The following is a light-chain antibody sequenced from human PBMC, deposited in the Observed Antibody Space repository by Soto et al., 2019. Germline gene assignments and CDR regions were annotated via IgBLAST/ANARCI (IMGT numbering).Light chain of an antibody. J-gene: IGKJ1*01. CDR2: GAS. Sequence: EVVVTQSPGTLSLSPGERATLSCRASQSVTSDYLAWYQQKPGQSPRLLMSGASRRATGIPARFSGSGSGTEFTLTISSLQSEDFSVYYCQQYNNWWTFGEGTKVEIK. CDR3: QQYNNWWT. V-gene: IGKV3-15*01. CDR1: QSVTSDY.